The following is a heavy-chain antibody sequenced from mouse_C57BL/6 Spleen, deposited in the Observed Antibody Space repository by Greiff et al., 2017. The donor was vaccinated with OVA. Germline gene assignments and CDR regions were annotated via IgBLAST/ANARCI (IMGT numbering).Heavy chain of an antibody. V-gene: IGHV1-54*01. CDR1: GYAFTNYL. CDR2: INPGSGGT. Sequence: VQLVESGAELVRPGTSVKVSCKASGYAFTNYLIEWVKQRPGQGLEWIGVINPGSGGTNYNEKFKGKATLTADKSSSTAYMQLSSLTSEDSAVYFCARHSNCLFAYWGQGTLVTVSA. D-gene: IGHD2-5*01. CDR3: ARHSNCLFAY. J-gene: IGHJ3*01.